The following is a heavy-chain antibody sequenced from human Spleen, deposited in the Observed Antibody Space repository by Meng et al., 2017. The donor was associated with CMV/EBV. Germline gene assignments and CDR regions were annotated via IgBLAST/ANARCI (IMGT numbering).Heavy chain of an antibody. CDR1: GYTFTGYY. J-gene: IGHJ3*02. V-gene: IGHV1-2*02. Sequence: ASVKVSCKASGYTFTGYYMHWVRQAPGQGLEWMGWINPNSGGTNYAQKFQGRVTMTRDTSISTAYMELSRLRSDDTAVYYCAKGPWTDPHAFDIWGQGTMVTVSS. CDR2: INPNSGGT. CDR3: AKGPWTDPHAFDI. D-gene: IGHD1-1*01.